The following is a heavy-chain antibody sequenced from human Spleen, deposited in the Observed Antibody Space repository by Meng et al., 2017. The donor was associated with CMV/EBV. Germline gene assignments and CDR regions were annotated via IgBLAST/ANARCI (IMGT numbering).Heavy chain of an antibody. Sequence: GESLKISCAASGFTFSSYWMSWVRQAPGKGLEWVANIKQDGSEKYYVDSVKGRFTISRDNAKNSLYLQMNSLRAEDTAVYYCARDDTYYDFWSGYYQFVGSNYYYYYGMDVWGQGTTVTVSS. J-gene: IGHJ6*02. CDR2: IKQDGSEK. CDR3: ARDDTYYDFWSGYYQFVGSNYYYYYGMDV. V-gene: IGHV3-7*01. CDR1: GFTFSSYW. D-gene: IGHD3-3*01.